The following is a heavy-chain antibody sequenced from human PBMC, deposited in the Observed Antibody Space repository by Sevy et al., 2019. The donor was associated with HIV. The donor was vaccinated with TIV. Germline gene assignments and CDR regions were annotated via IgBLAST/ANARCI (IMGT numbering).Heavy chain of an antibody. J-gene: IGHJ3*02. D-gene: IGHD3-16*01. Sequence: GESLKISCAASGFTFSSHWMQWVRQAPGKGLVWVSRLNYDGSYTNYADSVKGRFTISRDNVKSTLYLQMNSLRAEDTALYYCARSKVGVGYAFDIWGQGTMVTVSS. CDR2: LNYDGSYT. CDR3: ARSKVGVGYAFDI. CDR1: GFTFSSHW. V-gene: IGHV3-74*01.